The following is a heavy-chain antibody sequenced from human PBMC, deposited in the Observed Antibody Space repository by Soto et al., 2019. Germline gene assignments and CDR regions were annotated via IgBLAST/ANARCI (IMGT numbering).Heavy chain of an antibody. J-gene: IGHJ4*02. Sequence: PGGSLRLSCAASGFTFSGSAMHRVRQASGKGLEWVGRIRSKANSYATAYAASVKGRFTISRDDSKNTAYLQMNSLKTEDTAVYYCTRRSAGRYYFDYWGQGTLVTVSS. CDR3: TRRSAGRYYFDY. CDR1: GFTFSGSA. V-gene: IGHV3-73*01. CDR2: IRSKANSYAT. D-gene: IGHD6-19*01.